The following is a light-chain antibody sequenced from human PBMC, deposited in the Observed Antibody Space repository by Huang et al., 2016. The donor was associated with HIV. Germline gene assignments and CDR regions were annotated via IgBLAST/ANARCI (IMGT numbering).Light chain of an antibody. CDR2: WAS. J-gene: IGKJ2*01. Sequence: DIVMTQSPASLAVSLGERATINCKSSQTIFYSSNNRNYLAWYQQKPGQAPKLLIYWASTRESGVPYRFSGSGSGTDFTLTISSLQAEDVAVYFCQQYYGIPYTFGQGTKLDIK. CDR3: QQYYGIPYT. V-gene: IGKV4-1*01. CDR1: QTIFYSSNNRNY.